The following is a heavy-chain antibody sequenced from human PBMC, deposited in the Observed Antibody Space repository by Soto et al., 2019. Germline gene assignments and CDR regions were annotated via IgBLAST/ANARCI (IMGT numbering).Heavy chain of an antibody. CDR3: ARQLHYGGNSFLIYYYYYGMGV. J-gene: IGHJ6*02. D-gene: IGHD4-17*01. CDR2: IIPIFGTA. Sequence: SVKVSCKASGGTFSSYAISWVRQAPGQGLEWMVGIIPIFGTANYAQKFQGRVTITADESTSTAYMELSSLRSEDTAVYYCARQLHYGGNSFLIYYYYYGMGVWGQGTTVTV. CDR1: GGTFSSYA. V-gene: IGHV1-69*01.